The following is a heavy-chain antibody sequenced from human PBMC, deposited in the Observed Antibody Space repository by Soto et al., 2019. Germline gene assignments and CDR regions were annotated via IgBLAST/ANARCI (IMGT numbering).Heavy chain of an antibody. CDR2: IYSGGIT. D-gene: IGHD5-18*01. CDR3: ARDSGYSYGSVEY. V-gene: IGHV3-53*01. J-gene: IGHJ4*02. CDR1: GFTVSSNY. Sequence: GGSLRLSCAASGFTVSSNYMSWVRQAPGKGLEWVSVIYSGGITYYADSVKGRFTISRDNSKNTLYLQMNSLRAEDTAVYYCARDSGYSYGSVEYWGQGTLVTVS.